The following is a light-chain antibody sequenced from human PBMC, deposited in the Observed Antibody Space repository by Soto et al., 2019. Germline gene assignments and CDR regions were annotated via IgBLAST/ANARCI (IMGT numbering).Light chain of an antibody. Sequence: QSVLTQPASVSGSPGQSITISCTGTSSDVGGSGLVSWYQFHPGKAPKLLIFEGFKRPSGVSNRFSGSKSGSTASLTISGLNAEDEADYYCCSYAGRSTWDVVFGGGPKLNVL. CDR1: SSDVGGSGL. CDR2: EGF. CDR3: CSYAGRSTWDVV. V-gene: IGLV2-23*01. J-gene: IGLJ2*01.